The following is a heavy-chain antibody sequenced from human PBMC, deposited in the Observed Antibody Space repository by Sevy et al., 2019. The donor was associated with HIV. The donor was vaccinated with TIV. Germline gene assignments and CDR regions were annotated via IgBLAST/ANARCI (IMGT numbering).Heavy chain of an antibody. Sequence: SETLSLTCTVSGGSISSSSYYWGWIRQPPGKGLEWIGSIYYTGSTYYNPSLKSRVTISVDRTKNQCSRKLSSVTAAGRGIYCCAGPETVITLGACDIWGEGTMVTVSS. CDR2: IYYTGST. J-gene: IGHJ3*02. D-gene: IGHD3-22*01. CDR3: AGPETVITLGACDI. V-gene: IGHV4-39*01. CDR1: GGSISSSSYY.